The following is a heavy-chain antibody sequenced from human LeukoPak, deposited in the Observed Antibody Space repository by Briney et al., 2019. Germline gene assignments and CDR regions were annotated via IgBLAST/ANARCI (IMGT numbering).Heavy chain of an antibody. V-gene: IGHV4-61*02. CDR2: IYTSGST. CDR3: ARSNGRGYSSGWYEFPYYYYYYYMDV. Sequence: SETLSLTCTVSGGSISSGSYYWSWIRQPAGKGLEWIGRIYTSGSTNYNPSLKSRVTISVDTSKNQFSLKLSSVTAADTAVYYCARSNGRGYSSGWYEFPYYYYYYYMDVWGKGTTVTVSS. D-gene: IGHD6-19*01. J-gene: IGHJ6*03. CDR1: GGSISSGSYY.